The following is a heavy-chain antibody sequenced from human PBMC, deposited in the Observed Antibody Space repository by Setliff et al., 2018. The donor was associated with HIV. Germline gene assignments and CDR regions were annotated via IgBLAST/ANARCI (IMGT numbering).Heavy chain of an antibody. D-gene: IGHD3-16*01. Sequence: ASVKVSCKASGYTFTDYYIHWVQQVPGKGLEWMGRVDPDDGETIYAEKFQDRVTISADTSTDTAYLELSSLRSDDTAVYYCARLKLWGQGTLVTVSS. CDR3: ARLKL. J-gene: IGHJ4*02. CDR2: VDPDDGET. V-gene: IGHV1-69-2*01. CDR1: GYTFTDYY.